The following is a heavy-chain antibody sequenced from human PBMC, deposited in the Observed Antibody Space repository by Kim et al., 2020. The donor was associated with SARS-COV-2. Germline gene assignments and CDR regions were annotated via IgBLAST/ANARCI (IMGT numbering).Heavy chain of an antibody. J-gene: IGHJ4*02. CDR2: INSDGSST. CDR3: ARCSSSWYPFDY. V-gene: IGHV3-74*01. D-gene: IGHD6-13*01. CDR1: GFTFSSYW. Sequence: GGSLRLSCAASGFTFSSYWMHWVRQAPGKGLVWVSRINSDGSSTSYADSAKGRFTISRDNAKNTLYLQMNSLRAEDTAVYYCARCSSSWYPFDYWGQGTLVTVSS.